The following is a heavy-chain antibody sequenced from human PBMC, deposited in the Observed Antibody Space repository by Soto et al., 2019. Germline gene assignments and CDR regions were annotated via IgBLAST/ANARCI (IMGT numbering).Heavy chain of an antibody. D-gene: IGHD1-1*01. Sequence: QVQLQQSGPGLVKPSQTLSLTCDISGDSVSSNSAAWNWIRQTPSRGLEWLGRTYYRSKWYINYAVSVKSRITVKPDTSKNQFSLQLNSVTPEHTAVYYCARGSWDDVTGHYYIAVWGKGTTVTFSS. CDR2: TYYRSKWYI. CDR3: ARGSWDDVTGHYYIAV. CDR1: GDSVSSNSAA. J-gene: IGHJ6*03. V-gene: IGHV6-1*01.